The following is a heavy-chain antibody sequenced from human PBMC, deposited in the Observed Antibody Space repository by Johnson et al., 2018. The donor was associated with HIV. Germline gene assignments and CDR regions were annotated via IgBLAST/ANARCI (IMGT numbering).Heavy chain of an antibody. CDR2: IKQDGSEK. CDR1: GFTFSSYW. Sequence: VQLMESGGGLVQPGGSLRLSCAASGFTFSSYWMSWVRQAPGKGLEWVANIKQDGSEKYYADSVKGRFTIYRDNSKNTLYLQMNSLRPEDTSVYYCAKSRDLVGAGAFDIWGQGTMVTVSS. J-gene: IGHJ3*02. D-gene: IGHD1-26*01. V-gene: IGHV3-7*01. CDR3: AKSRDLVGAGAFDI.